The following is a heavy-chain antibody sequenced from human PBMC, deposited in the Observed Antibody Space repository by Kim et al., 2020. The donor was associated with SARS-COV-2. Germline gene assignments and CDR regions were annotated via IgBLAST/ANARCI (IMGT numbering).Heavy chain of an antibody. Sequence: GGSLRLSCAASGFTFSSYGMHWVRQAPGKGLEWVAVISYDGSNKYYADSVKGRFTISRDNSKNTLYLQMNSLRAEDTAVYYCAKCGVRSGGSDCYFDYWGQGTLVAVSS. CDR3: AKCGVRSGGSDCYFDY. CDR2: ISYDGSNK. D-gene: IGHD2-21*02. J-gene: IGHJ4*02. CDR1: GFTFSSYG. V-gene: IGHV3-30*18.